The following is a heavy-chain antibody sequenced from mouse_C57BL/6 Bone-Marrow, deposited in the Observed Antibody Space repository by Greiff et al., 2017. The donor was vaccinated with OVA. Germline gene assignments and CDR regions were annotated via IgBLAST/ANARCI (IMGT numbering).Heavy chain of an antibody. CDR1: GYAFSSYW. V-gene: IGHV1-80*01. CDR2: IYPGDGDT. CDR3: ARLYYGVGFAY. D-gene: IGHD1-1*01. J-gene: IGHJ3*01. Sequence: VQLQQSGAELVKPGASVKISCKASGYAFSSYWMNWVKQRPGQGLEWIGKIYPGDGDTNYNGKFKGKATLTADKSSSTAYMQLSSLTSEDSAFYFCARLYYGVGFAYWGQGTLVTVSA.